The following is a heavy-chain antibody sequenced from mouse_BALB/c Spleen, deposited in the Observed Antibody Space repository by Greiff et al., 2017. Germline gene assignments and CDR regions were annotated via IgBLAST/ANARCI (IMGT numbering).Heavy chain of an antibody. J-gene: IGHJ4*01. CDR1: GYTFTSYV. Sequence: EVQRVESGPELVKPGASVKMSCKASGYTFTSYVMHWVKQKPGQGLEWIGYINPYNDGTKYNEKFKGQATLTSDKSSSTAYMELSSLTSEDSAVYYGARLDDYDVNYAMDYWGQGTSVTVSS. V-gene: IGHV1-14*01. CDR2: INPYNDGT. CDR3: ARLDDYDVNYAMDY. D-gene: IGHD2-4*01.